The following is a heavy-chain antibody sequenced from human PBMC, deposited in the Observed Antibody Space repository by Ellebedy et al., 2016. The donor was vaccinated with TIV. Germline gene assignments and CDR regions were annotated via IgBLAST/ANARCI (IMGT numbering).Heavy chain of an antibody. V-gene: IGHV1-69*13. CDR2: IIPIFGTA. J-gene: IGHJ6*02. Sequence: AASVKVSCKASGGTFSSYAISWVRQAPGQGLEWMGGIIPIFGTANYAQKFQGRVTITADESTSTAYMEVSSLRSEDTAVYYCARGGRLGNCSGGSCYSTGAYGMDVWGQGTTVTVSS. D-gene: IGHD2-15*01. CDR1: GGTFSSYA. CDR3: ARGGRLGNCSGGSCYSTGAYGMDV.